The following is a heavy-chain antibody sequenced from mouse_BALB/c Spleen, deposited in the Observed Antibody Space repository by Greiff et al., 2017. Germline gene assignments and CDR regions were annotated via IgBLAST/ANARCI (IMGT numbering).Heavy chain of an antibody. V-gene: IGHV1-63*01. CDR3: ARSGRYDGVDY. J-gene: IGHJ2*01. D-gene: IGHD2-14*01. Sequence: VKLQESGAELAKPGASVKMSCKASGYTFTSYWMHWVKQRPGHGLEWIGDIYPGGGYTNYNEKFKGKATLTADKSSSTAYMQLSSLTSEDSAIYSCARSGRYDGVDYWGQGTTLTVSS. CDR1: GYTFTSYW. CDR2: IYPGGGYT.